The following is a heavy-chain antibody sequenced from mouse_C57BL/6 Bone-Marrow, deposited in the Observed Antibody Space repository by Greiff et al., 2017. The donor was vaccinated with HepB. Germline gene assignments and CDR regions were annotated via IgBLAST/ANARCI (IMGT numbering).Heavy chain of an antibody. CDR3: ARTASSLYAMDY. V-gene: IGHV1-82*01. D-gene: IGHD1-1*01. Sequence: VQLVESGPELVKPGASVKISCKASGYAFSSSWMNWVKQRPGKGLEWIGRIYPGDGDTNYNGKFKGKATLTADKSSSTAYMQLSSLTSEDSAVYFCARTASSLYAMDYWGQGTSVTVSS. J-gene: IGHJ4*01. CDR2: IYPGDGDT. CDR1: GYAFSSSW.